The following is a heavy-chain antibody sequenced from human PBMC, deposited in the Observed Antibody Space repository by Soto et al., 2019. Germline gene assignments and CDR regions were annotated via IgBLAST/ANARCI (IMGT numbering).Heavy chain of an antibody. CDR1: GYAFDVAW. CDR3: TTGRLDYYGKSYMDL. Sequence: EMQLGESGGGLVKPGGSLRLSCAVSGYAFDVAWMNWVRQAPGKGLEWVGHIKSKPDGGTTGYAAPVKVRFTISRDDSTSTLYLQMNSLRTEDTGVYYCTTGRLDYYGKSYMDLWGKGTTVTVSS. D-gene: IGHD3-22*01. V-gene: IGHV3-15*01. CDR2: IKSKPDGGTT. J-gene: IGHJ6*03.